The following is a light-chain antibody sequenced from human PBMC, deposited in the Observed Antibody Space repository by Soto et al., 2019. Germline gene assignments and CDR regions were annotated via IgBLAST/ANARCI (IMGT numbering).Light chain of an antibody. CDR2: DAS. V-gene: IGKV1-33*01. CDR3: QQHDNLPPFT. J-gene: IGKJ3*01. Sequence: DIQMTQSPSSLSASVGARVTITCQASQDISNYLNWYQQKPGKAPTLLIYDASNLETGVPSSFSGSGSRTDFTFTISSLQPDDIATLYCQQHDNLPPFTFGPGTKVDIK. CDR1: QDISNY.